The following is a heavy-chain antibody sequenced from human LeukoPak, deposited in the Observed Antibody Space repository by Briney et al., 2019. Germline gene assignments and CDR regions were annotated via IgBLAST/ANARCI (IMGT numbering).Heavy chain of an antibody. Sequence: SVKVSCKASGGTFSSYAISWVRQAPGQGLEWMGRIIPILGIANYAQKFQGRVTITADISTSTAYMELSSLRSEDTAVYYCASIAVATDYYYYYGMDVWGQGTTVTVSS. V-gene: IGHV1-69*04. CDR3: ASIAVATDYYYYYGMDV. D-gene: IGHD6-19*01. CDR1: GGTFSSYA. J-gene: IGHJ6*02. CDR2: IIPILGIA.